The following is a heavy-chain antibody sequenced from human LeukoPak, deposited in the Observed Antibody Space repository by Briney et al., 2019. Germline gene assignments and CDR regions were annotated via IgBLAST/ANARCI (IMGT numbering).Heavy chain of an antibody. CDR3: ARGRTYYYGSGSSNWFDP. J-gene: IGHJ5*02. CDR2: INHSGST. Sequence: PSETLSLTCAVYGGSFSGYYWSWIRQPPGKGLEWMGEINHSGSTNYNPSLKSRVTISVDMSKNQFSLKLSSVTAADTAVYYCARGRTYYYGSGSSNWFDPWGQGTLVTVSS. CDR1: GGSFSGYY. D-gene: IGHD3-10*01. V-gene: IGHV4-34*01.